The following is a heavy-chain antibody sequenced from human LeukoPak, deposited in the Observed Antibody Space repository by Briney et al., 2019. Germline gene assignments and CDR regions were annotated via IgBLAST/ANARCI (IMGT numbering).Heavy chain of an antibody. CDR3: ARDRVEYGDNHFDY. CDR1: GFTFSSYS. J-gene: IGHJ4*02. Sequence: GGSLRLSCAASGFTFSSYSMNWVRQAPGKGLEWVSSISSSSSYIYYADSVKGRFTISRDNAKNSLYLQMNSLRAEDTAVYYCARDRVEYGDNHFDYWGQGTLVTVSS. CDR2: ISSSSSYI. V-gene: IGHV3-21*01. D-gene: IGHD2-21*02.